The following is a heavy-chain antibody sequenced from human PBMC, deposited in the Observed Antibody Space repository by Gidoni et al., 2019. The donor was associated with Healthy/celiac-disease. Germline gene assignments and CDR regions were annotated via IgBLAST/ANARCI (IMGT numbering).Heavy chain of an antibody. D-gene: IGHD2-2*01. CDR3: ARGRGHSCCPGYGMDV. CDR1: GYTFTSYY. CDR2: INPSGGST. Sequence: QVQLVQSGAEVKKPGASVKVSCKASGYTFTSYYMHWVRQAPGQGLEWMGIINPSGGSTSYAQKFQGRVTMTRDTSTSTVYMELSSLRSEDTAVYYCARGRGHSCCPGYGMDVWGQGTTVTVSS. J-gene: IGHJ6*02. V-gene: IGHV1-46*01.